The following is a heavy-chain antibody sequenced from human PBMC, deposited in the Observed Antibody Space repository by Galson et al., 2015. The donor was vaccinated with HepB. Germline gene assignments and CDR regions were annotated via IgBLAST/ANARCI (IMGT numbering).Heavy chain of an antibody. V-gene: IGHV3-30*18. D-gene: IGHD1-26*01. CDR3: AKDRGSVVGATRIDY. CDR2: ISHDGSNK. Sequence: SLRLSCAASGFTFSSCGIHWVRQAPGKGLEWVALISHDGSNKYYADSVKGRFTISRDNSKNTLYLQMNSLRAEDTAVFYCAKDRGSVVGATRIDYWGQGTLVTVSS. CDR1: GFTFSSCG. J-gene: IGHJ4*02.